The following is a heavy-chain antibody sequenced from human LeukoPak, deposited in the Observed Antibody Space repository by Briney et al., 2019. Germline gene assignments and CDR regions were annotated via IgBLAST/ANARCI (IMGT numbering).Heavy chain of an antibody. CDR2: ISSSGTTT. D-gene: IGHD2-2*01. CDR1: GFTFSSYE. V-gene: IGHV3-48*03. CDR3: ATYHLSYADY. J-gene: IGHJ4*02. Sequence: PGGSLRLSCAASGFTFSSYEMNWVRQARGKGLEWVSYISSSGTTTHYADSVKGRFTVSRDNAKSSLYLQMNSLRAEDTAVYYCATYHLSYADYWGQGTLVTVSS.